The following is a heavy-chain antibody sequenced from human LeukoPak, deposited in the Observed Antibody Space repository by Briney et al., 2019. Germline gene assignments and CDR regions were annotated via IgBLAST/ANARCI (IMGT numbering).Heavy chain of an antibody. CDR3: ARHPYGGNSDFNY. J-gene: IGHJ4*02. CDR1: GGSISSYY. Sequence: SETLSLTCTVSGGSISSYYWSWIRQPPGKGLEWIGYIYCSGSTKYNPSLKSRVTISVDTSQNQFSLRLSSVTAADTAVYYCARHPYGGNSDFNYWGQGTLVTVSS. CDR2: IYCSGST. D-gene: IGHD4-23*01. V-gene: IGHV4-59*08.